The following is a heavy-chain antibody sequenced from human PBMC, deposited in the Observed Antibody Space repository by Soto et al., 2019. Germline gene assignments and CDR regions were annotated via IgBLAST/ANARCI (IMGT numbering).Heavy chain of an antibody. V-gene: IGHV4-34*01. CDR1: GGSFSGYY. CDR3: ARGIGYCSSINCYSSRRLRFDS. CDR2: VNHSGTT. D-gene: IGHD2-2*01. J-gene: IGHJ4*02. Sequence: LSLTCAVYGGSFSGYYWTWIRQSPEKGLEWIGEVNHSGTTYYNPSLKTRVTISVHTPKNQFSLKMSSVTAADTAVYYCARGIGYCSSINCYSSRRLRFDSWGQGTLVTVSS.